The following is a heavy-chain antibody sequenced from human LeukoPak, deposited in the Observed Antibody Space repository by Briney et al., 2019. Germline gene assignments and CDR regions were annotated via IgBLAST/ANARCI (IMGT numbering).Heavy chain of an antibody. CDR2: IYYSGST. J-gene: IGHJ3*02. CDR1: GGPISSYY. CDR3: AREKGGIKDAFDI. D-gene: IGHD3-10*01. V-gene: IGHV4-59*01. Sequence: SETLSLTCTVSGGPISSYYWSWIRQPPGKGLEWIGYIYYSGSTNYNPSLESRVTISVDTSKNQFSLKLRSVTAADTAVYYCAREKGGIKDAFDIWGQGTMVTVSS.